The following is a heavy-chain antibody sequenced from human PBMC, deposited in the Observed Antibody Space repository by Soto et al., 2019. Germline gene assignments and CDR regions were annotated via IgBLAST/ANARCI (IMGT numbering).Heavy chain of an antibody. V-gene: IGHV3-30-3*01. CDR3: ARSFRTGYSSSCDY. Sequence: SLILSCAASGFTFSSYAMHWVRQAPGKGLEWVAVISYDGSNKYYADSVKGRFTISRDNSKNTLYLQMNSLRAEDTAVYYCARSFRTGYSSSCDYWGQGTLVTVS. CDR2: ISYDGSNK. D-gene: IGHD6-13*01. CDR1: GFTFSSYA. J-gene: IGHJ4*02.